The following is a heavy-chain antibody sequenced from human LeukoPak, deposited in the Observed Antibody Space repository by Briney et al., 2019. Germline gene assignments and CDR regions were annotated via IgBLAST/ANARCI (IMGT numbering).Heavy chain of an antibody. CDR2: IIPIFGTA. J-gene: IGHJ3*02. CDR1: GYTFTSYD. Sequence: SVKVSCKASGYTFTSYDINWMRQAPGQGLEWMGGIIPIFGTANYAQKFQGRVTITADESTSTAYMELSSLRSEDTAVYYCARGLSPPGVLRYFDWSAGDAFDIWGQGTMVTVSS. V-gene: IGHV1-69*13. D-gene: IGHD3-9*01. CDR3: ARGLSPPGVLRYFDWSAGDAFDI.